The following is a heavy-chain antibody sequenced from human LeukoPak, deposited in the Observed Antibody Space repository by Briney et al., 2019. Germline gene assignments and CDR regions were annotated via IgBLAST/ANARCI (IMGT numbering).Heavy chain of an antibody. CDR1: GGSFSGYY. V-gene: IGHV4-34*01. J-gene: IGHJ6*02. CDR2: INHSGST. Sequence: SETLSLTCAVYGGSFSGYYWSWIRQPPGKGLEWIGEINHSGSTNCNPSLKSRVTISVDTSKNQFSLKLSSVTAADTAVYYCAREAAAILIKYYYYGMDVWGQGTTVTVSS. CDR3: AREAAAILIKYYYYGMDV. D-gene: IGHD2-21*02.